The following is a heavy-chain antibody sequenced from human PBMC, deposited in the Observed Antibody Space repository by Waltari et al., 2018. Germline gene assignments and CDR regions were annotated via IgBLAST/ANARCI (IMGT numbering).Heavy chain of an antibody. V-gene: IGHV1-2*02. J-gene: IGHJ3*02. CDR1: GYTFSDHY. Sequence: QVQLVQSGAEVTKPGASVRFSCKASGYTFSDHYIYWLRQAPGQGLEWMGWINPKTGGTKPAQKFQGRVTMTRDTSISTVYMELTSLTSDDTAVYYCARDLFPDFWSGYGFDIWGQGTTVTVSS. D-gene: IGHD3-3*01. CDR3: ARDLFPDFWSGYGFDI. CDR2: INPKTGGT.